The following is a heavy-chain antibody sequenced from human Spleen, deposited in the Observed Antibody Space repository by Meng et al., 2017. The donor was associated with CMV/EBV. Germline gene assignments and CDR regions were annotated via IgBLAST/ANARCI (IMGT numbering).Heavy chain of an antibody. CDR1: GFTFSSYA. CDR2: ISDSGATT. J-gene: IGHJ4*02. CDR3: ARASPAGPYDILAGYFDY. V-gene: IGHV3-23*01. Sequence: GGSLRLSCAASGFTFSSYAMSWVRQVPGKGPEWVSAISDSGATTYYADSVKGRFTISRDNAKNSLYLQMNSLRAEDTAVYYCARASPAGPYDILAGYFDYWGQGTLVTVSS. D-gene: IGHD3-9*01.